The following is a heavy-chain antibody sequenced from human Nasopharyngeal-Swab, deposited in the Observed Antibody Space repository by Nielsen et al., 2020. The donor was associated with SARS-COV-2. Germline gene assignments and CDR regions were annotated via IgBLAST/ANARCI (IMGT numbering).Heavy chain of an antibody. CDR3: AKAPTMVRGVLDY. D-gene: IGHD3-10*01. CDR1: GFTFDDYA. CDR2: ISWNSGSI. Sequence: SLKISCAASGFTFDDYAMHWVWQAPGKGLEWVSGISWNSGSIGYADSVKGRFTISRDNAKNSLYLQMNSLRAEDTALYYCAKAPTMVRGVLDYWGQGTLVTVSS. J-gene: IGHJ4*02. V-gene: IGHV3-9*01.